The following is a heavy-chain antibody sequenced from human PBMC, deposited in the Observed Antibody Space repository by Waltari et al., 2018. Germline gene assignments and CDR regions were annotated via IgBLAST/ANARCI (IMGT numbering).Heavy chain of an antibody. CDR2: ISAYNGNT. V-gene: IGHV1-18*01. Sequence: QVQLVQSGAEVKKPGASVKVSCKASGYTFTRYGISWVRQAPGQGLEGLGWISAYNGNTNYAQKLQGRVTMTTDTSTSTAYMELRSLRSDDTAVYYCARDQNQYYDFWSGLYYYYGMDVWGQGTTVTVSS. CDR3: ARDQNQYYDFWSGLYYYYGMDV. J-gene: IGHJ6*02. D-gene: IGHD3-3*01. CDR1: GYTFTRYG.